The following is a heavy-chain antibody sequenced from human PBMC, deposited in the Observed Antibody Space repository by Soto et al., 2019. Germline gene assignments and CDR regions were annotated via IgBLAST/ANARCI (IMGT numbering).Heavy chain of an antibody. J-gene: IGHJ3*02. V-gene: IGHV3-11*04. CDR1: GSTVSDYY. CDR2: ISSSGNTI. Sequence: PGGSLRLSCTASGSTVSDYYMTWIRQAPGKGLEWISYISSSGNTISYADSVKGRFTISRDNAKNSLYLQMNSLRVEDTAVYYCARDLLGFRAFDIWGQGTMVTVSS. CDR3: ARDLLGFRAFDI. D-gene: IGHD3-10*01.